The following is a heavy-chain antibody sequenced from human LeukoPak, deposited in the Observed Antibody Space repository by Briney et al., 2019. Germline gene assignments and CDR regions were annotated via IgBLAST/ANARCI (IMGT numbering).Heavy chain of an antibody. V-gene: IGHV1-2*02. J-gene: IGHJ4*02. CDR2: INPNTGGT. Sequence: ASVKVSCKASGYTFTGHYIHWVRQAPGQGFEWMGWINPNTGGTDYAQKFQDRIAISTYTSIGTAYMELSRLRSDDTALYYCARDLATIDGIAWYYFENWGQGTLVTVS. CDR3: ARDLATIDGIAWYYFEN. D-gene: IGHD5-12*01. CDR1: GYTFTGHY.